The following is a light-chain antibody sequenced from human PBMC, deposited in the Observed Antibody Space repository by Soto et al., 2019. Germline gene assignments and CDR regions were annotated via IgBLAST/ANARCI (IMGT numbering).Light chain of an antibody. CDR2: SSS. J-gene: IGKJ2*01. Sequence: DIQMTQSPSTLSASVGDRVIITCRASQYINTWLAWYQQKPGRAPKLLIYSSSSLESGVPSRFSGSGSGSEFTLTISSLQSDDFATYYCQQYQGFPFNFGQGTKLEI. CDR3: QQYQGFPFN. V-gene: IGKV1-5*03. CDR1: QYINTW.